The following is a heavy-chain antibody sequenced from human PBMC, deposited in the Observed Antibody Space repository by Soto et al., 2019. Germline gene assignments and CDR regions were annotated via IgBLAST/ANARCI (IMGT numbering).Heavy chain of an antibody. J-gene: IGHJ6*04. D-gene: IGHD4-17*01. Sequence: QVQLVQSGAEVKKPGSSVKVSCKASGGNFASYAIFWVRQAPGQGLEWMGGIMPIFGTPTYAQKFQGRVTIRADKPTNTAYMEKNGLKFEDTAVYYYARSEGDYFYGMHVWGEETTVTVYS. V-gene: IGHV1-69*06. CDR1: GGNFASYA. CDR2: IMPIFGTP. CDR3: ARSEGDYFYGMHV.